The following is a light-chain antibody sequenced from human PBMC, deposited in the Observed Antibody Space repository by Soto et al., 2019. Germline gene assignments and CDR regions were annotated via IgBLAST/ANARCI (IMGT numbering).Light chain of an antibody. Sequence: QSVLTQSSSASASLGSSVKVTCTLSSGHSSYIIAWHQQQPGKAPRYLMKLDGSGSYNKGSGVPDRFSGSRSGADRYLTISNLQAEDEAEYYCETWDNNTRVFGTGTKVTVL. J-gene: IGLJ1*01. V-gene: IGLV4-60*03. CDR2: LDGSGSY. CDR1: SGHSSYI. CDR3: ETWDNNTRV.